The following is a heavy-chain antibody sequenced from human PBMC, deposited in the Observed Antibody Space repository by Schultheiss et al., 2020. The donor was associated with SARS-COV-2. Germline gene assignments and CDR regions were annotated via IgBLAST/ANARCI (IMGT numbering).Heavy chain of an antibody. CDR3: SRGRTSVIPSPVLGLGPHYFSYYMDV. D-gene: IGHD4-11*01. V-gene: IGHV4-34*01. J-gene: IGHJ6*03. CDR1: GESFNGFS. CDR2: VSHSGAT. Sequence: SETLSLTCAVYGESFNGFSWTWIRQSPGKGLEWIGQVSHSGATHYSPSLKHRVTISVDTSKSQFSLRLRSVTASDTAIYFCSRGRTSVIPSPVLGLGPHYFSYYMDVWGKGTTVTVSS.